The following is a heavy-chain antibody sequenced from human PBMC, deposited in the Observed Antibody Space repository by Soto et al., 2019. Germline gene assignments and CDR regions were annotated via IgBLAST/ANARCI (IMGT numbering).Heavy chain of an antibody. Sequence: QVQLVQSGAEVKKPGASVKVSCKASGYTFTSYAMHWVRQAPGHRLEWMGWINAGNGNTKYSQKFQGRVTITRDTSASTAYMELSSLRSEDTAVYYCAREVFSGYEIDYWGQGTLVTVSS. CDR3: AREVFSGYEIDY. V-gene: IGHV1-3*01. D-gene: IGHD5-12*01. CDR1: GYTFTSYA. J-gene: IGHJ4*02. CDR2: INAGNGNT.